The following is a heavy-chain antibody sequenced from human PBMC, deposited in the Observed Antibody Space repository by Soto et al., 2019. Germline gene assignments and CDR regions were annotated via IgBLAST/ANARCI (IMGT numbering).Heavy chain of an antibody. D-gene: IGHD3-16*01. CDR2: MNPNSGHT. V-gene: IGHV1-8*01. J-gene: IGHJ4*02. CDR1: RYTFTSHD. CDR3: ASDMSTT. Sequence: QVQLVQFGAEVKKPGASVKVSCRASRYTFTSHDINWMRQTTGQGLEWMGWMNPNSGHTNYAQKFLGRVTMTRDTSISTAYMELTNLRSEDTAIYYCASDMSTTWGQGTLVTVSS.